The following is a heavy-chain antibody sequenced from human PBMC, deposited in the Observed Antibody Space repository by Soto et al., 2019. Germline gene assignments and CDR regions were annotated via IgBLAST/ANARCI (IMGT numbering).Heavy chain of an antibody. J-gene: IGHJ5*02. D-gene: IGHD5-18*01. CDR2: ISAYNGNT. V-gene: IGHV1-18*04. CDR3: ARDVLDTAMVTDWFDP. CDR1: GYTFTSYG. Sequence: ASVQVSCKASGYTFTSYGISWVRQAPGQGLEGMGWISAYNGNTNYAQKLQGRVTMTTDTSTSTAYMELRSLRSDDTAVYYCARDVLDTAMVTDWFDPWGQGTLVTVSS.